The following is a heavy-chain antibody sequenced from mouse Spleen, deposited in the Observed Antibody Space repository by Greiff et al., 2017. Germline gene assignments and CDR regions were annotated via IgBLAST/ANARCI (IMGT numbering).Heavy chain of an antibody. J-gene: IGHJ3*01. D-gene: IGHD3-2*02. CDR3: TGARDSSGSPFAY. CDR1: GFTFSNYW. CDR2: IRLKSDNYAT. V-gene: IGHV6-3*01. Sequence: EVKVEESGGGLVQPGGSMKLSCVASGFTFSNYWMNWVRQSPEKGLEWVAQIRLKSDNYATHYAESVKGRFTISRDDSKSSVYLQMNNLRAEDTGIYYCTGARDSSGSPFAYWGQGTLVTVSA.